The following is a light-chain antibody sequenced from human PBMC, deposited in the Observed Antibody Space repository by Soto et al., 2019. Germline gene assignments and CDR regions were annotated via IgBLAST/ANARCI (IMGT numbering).Light chain of an antibody. J-gene: IGKJ1*01. CDR2: DAS. Sequence: EIVLTQSPATLSLSPAERATLSCRASQSVSSYLAWYQQKPGQAPRLLIYDASNRATGIPARFSGSGSGTDFTLTISSLEPEDFAVYYCQQRSNRRTFGQGTKVDIK. CDR3: QQRSNRRT. CDR1: QSVSSY. V-gene: IGKV3-11*01.